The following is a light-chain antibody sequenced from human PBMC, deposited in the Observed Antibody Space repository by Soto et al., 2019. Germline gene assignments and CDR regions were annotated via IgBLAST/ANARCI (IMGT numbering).Light chain of an antibody. Sequence: EFVLTQSPGTLSLSPGERATLSCRASQTVRNSYLAWYQQKPGQAPRLLIYGASSGATGIPARFSGSGSGTEFTLTITSLQPEDFATYYCLQVNSFPLSFGGGTKVDIK. J-gene: IGKJ4*01. CDR2: GAS. CDR1: QTVRNSY. CDR3: LQVNSFPLS. V-gene: IGKV3D-7*01.